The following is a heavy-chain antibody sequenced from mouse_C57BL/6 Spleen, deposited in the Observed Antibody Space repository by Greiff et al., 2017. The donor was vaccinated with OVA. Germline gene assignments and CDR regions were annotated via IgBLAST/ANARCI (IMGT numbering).Heavy chain of an antibody. V-gene: IGHV1-74*01. J-gene: IGHJ2*01. CDR3: AIYYGSSRDYFDY. CDR2: IHPSDSDT. D-gene: IGHD1-1*01. CDR1: GYTFTSYW. Sequence: QVQLQQPGAELVKPGASVKVSCKASGYTFTSYWMHWVKQRPGQGLEWIGRIHPSDSDTNYNQQFKGKATLTVDKSSSTAYMQLRSLTSEDSAVYYCAIYYGSSRDYFDYWGQGTTLTVSS.